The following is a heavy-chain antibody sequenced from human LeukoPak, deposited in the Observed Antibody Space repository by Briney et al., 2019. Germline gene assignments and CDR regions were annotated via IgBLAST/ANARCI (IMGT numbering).Heavy chain of an antibody. CDR2: IYYSGSN. J-gene: IGHJ4*02. V-gene: IGHV4-39*01. CDR3: ARRESSSWYFRGYFDY. CDR1: GGSISSSSYY. Sequence: SETLSLTCTVSGGSISSSSYYWGWHRPPPGKELEGIVSIYYSGSNYHNPSLQSTVTISVYTTKNPLSLKLSSVTAADTAVYYCARRESSSWYFRGYFDYWGQGTLVSVSS. D-gene: IGHD6-13*01.